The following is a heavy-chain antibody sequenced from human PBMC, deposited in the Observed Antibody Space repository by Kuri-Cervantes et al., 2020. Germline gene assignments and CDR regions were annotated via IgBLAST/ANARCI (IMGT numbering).Heavy chain of an antibody. V-gene: IGHV3-30*02. J-gene: IGHJ4*02. Sequence: SVKGRFTISGGISKSTLYLQMNSLRAEDTAVYYCAKARRYYYDSSGLFDYWGQGTLVTVSS. CDR3: AKARRYYYDSSGLFDY. D-gene: IGHD3-22*01.